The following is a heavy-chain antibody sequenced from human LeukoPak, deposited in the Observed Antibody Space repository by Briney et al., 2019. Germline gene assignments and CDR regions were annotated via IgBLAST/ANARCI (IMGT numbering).Heavy chain of an antibody. J-gene: IGHJ4*02. Sequence: ASVKVSCKASGYTFTSYDINWVRQATGQGLEWMGWMNPNSGNTGYAQKFQGRVTITRDTSASTAYMELSSLRSEDTAVYSCARERLSTAMARYYFDYWGQGTLVTVSS. D-gene: IGHD5-18*01. CDR2: MNPNSGNT. V-gene: IGHV1-8*03. CDR1: GYTFTSYD. CDR3: ARERLSTAMARYYFDY.